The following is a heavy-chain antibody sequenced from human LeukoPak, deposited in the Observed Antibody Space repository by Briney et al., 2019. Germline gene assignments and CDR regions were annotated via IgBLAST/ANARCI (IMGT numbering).Heavy chain of an antibody. CDR2: TSSSSSYI. D-gene: IGHD1-1*01. CDR1: GFTFSFYS. V-gene: IGHV3-21*01. J-gene: IGHJ3*02. Sequence: GGSLRLSCAASGFTFSFYSMTWVRQAPGKGLEWVSSTSSSSSYIYYADSVKGRFTISRDNSKNTLYLQVNSLRAEDTAVYYCAKGGTTGTTGFAFDIWGQGTMVTVSS. CDR3: AKGGTTGTTGFAFDI.